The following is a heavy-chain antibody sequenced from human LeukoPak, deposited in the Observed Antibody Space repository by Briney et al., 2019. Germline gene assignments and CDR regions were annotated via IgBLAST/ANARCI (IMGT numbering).Heavy chain of an antibody. D-gene: IGHD5/OR15-5a*01. CDR2: ISGYNGNT. J-gene: IGHJ4*02. V-gene: IGHV1-18*01. Sequence: GASVKVSCKASGYTFTRYGMTWVRQAPGQGLEWMGWISGYNGNTNYAQKFQGRVTMTKDTSTSRVYMELRSLRPDDTAVYYCARVVSGGPIDYWGQGTLVTVSS. CDR3: ARVVSGGPIDY. CDR1: GYTFTRYG.